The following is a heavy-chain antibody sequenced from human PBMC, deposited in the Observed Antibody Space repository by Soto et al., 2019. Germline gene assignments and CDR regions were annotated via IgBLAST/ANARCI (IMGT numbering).Heavy chain of an antibody. Sequence: SETLSLTCTVSGGSISGYYWSWIRQPPGKGLEWIGYIYYSGSTNYNPSLKSRVTISVDTSKNQFSLKLSSVTAADTAVYYCARELVGAFIFDYWGQGTLVTVSS. CDR2: IYYSGST. CDR3: ARELVGAFIFDY. V-gene: IGHV4-59*01. J-gene: IGHJ4*02. D-gene: IGHD1-26*01. CDR1: GGSISGYY.